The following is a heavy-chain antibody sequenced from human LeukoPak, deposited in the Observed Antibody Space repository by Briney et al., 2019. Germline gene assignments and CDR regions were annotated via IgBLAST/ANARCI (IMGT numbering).Heavy chain of an antibody. CDR1: GYTFTSYD. CDR2: MNPNSGNT. Sequence: GASVEVSCKASGYTFTSYDINWVRQATGQGLEWMGWMNPNSGNTGYAQKFQGRVTMTRNTSISTAYMELSSLRSEDTAVYYCARAPAVTTSYPFDYWGQGTLVTVSS. J-gene: IGHJ4*02. CDR3: ARAPAVTTSYPFDY. D-gene: IGHD4-11*01. V-gene: IGHV1-8*01.